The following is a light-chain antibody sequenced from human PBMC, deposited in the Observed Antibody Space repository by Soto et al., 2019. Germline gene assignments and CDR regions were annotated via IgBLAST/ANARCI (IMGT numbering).Light chain of an antibody. CDR1: QSVSSN. V-gene: IGKV3-20*01. CDR2: GAS. Sequence: EIVMTQSPATLSVSPGERATLSCRASQSVSSNLAWYQQKPGQPPRLLIYGASSRATGIPDRFSGSGSGTDFTLTISRLEPEDFGVFYCQQYGNPPQTFGQGTRVEV. CDR3: QQYGNPPQT. J-gene: IGKJ1*01.